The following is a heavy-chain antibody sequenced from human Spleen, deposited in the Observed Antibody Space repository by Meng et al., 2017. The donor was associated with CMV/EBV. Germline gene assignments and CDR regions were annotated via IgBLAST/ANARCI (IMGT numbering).Heavy chain of an antibody. D-gene: IGHD6-19*01. CDR1: GFTFSTYS. CDR3: ARDLALDGSGWLDLIDY. V-gene: IGHV3-21*01. J-gene: IGHJ4*02. Sequence: GESLKISCAASGFTFSTYSMNWVRQAPGKGLEWVSSISSSSSYIYYADSVKGRFTISRDNAKNSLFLQMNSLRAEDTAVYYCARDLALDGSGWLDLIDYWGQGTLVTVSS. CDR2: ISSSSSYI.